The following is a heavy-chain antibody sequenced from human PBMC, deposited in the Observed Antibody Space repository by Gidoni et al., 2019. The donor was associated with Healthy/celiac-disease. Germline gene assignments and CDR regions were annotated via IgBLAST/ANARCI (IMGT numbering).Heavy chain of an antibody. V-gene: IGHV1-3*01. J-gene: IGHJ4*02. Sequence: QVQLVQSGAAVKKLGASVKVACKASGYTFTSYAMHWVRQAPGQRLEWMGWINAGNGNTNYSQKFQGRVTITRDTSASTAYMELSSLRSEDTAVYYCARLWFGELFLDYWGQGTLVTVSS. CDR3: ARLWFGELFLDY. CDR2: INAGNGNT. CDR1: GYTFTSYA. D-gene: IGHD3-10*01.